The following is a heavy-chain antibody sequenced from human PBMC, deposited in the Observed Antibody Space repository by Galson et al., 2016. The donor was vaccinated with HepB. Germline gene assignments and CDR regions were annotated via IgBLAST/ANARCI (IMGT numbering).Heavy chain of an antibody. J-gene: IGHJ3*02. CDR1: GGSISSGGYY. CDR2: IYYSGST. D-gene: IGHD5-12*01. V-gene: IGHV4-31*03. CDR3: ARGQRGYTGYDAFDI. Sequence: TLSLTCTVSGGSISSGGYYWSWIRQHPGKGLEWIWYIYYSGSTHYNPSLKSRVTISRDTSKNQISLKLSSVTAADTAVYYCARGQRGYTGYDAFDIWGQGTMVTVSS.